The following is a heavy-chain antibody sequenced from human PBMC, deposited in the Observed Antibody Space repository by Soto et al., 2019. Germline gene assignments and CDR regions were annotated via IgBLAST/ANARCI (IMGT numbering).Heavy chain of an antibody. J-gene: IGHJ6*02. CDR3: AKDRGYDFWSGYVKPSYYYGMDV. Sequence: PGGSLRLSCTASGFTFNNYAMSWVRQAPGKGLEWVSAISGSGGSTYYADSVKGRFTISRDNSKNTLYLQMNSLRAEDTAVYYCAKDRGYDFWSGYVKPSYYYGMDVWGQGTTVTVSS. CDR1: GFTFNNYA. CDR2: ISGSGGST. D-gene: IGHD3-3*01. V-gene: IGHV3-23*01.